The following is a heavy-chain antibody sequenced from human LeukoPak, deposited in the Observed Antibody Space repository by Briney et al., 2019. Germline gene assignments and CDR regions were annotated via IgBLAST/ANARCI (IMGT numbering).Heavy chain of an antibody. V-gene: IGHV3-53*01. CDR2: IYGGDIT. Sequence: GGSLRLSCAASGFTFSSYSMNWVRQAPGKGLEWVSVIYGGDITSYADAVKGRFIISTDNPKNTVYFQMNNVRAEDTAVYYCAGGAYWGQGTLVTVSS. J-gene: IGHJ4*02. D-gene: IGHD6-25*01. CDR1: GFTFSSYS. CDR3: AGGAY.